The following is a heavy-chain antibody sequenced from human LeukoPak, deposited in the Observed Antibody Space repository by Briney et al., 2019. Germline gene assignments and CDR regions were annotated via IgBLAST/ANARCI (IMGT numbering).Heavy chain of an antibody. CDR1: GGSISSSSYY. CDR3: ASTPNYYDSSGRFDY. CDR2: MYSSGST. D-gene: IGHD3-22*01. J-gene: IGHJ4*02. Sequence: SETLSLTCTVSGGSISSSSYYWGWIRQPPGKGLEWIGSMYSSGSTYYNPSLKSRVTISVDTSKNQFSLKLSSVTAADTAVYYCASTPNYYDSSGRFDYWGQGTLVTVSS. V-gene: IGHV4-39*07.